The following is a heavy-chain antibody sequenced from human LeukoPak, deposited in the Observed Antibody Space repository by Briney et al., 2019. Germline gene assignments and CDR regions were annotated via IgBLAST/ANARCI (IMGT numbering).Heavy chain of an antibody. D-gene: IGHD6-13*01. Sequence: PGGTLRLSCAASGFTFSSYGMSWVRQAPGKGLEWVSAISGSGGSTYYADSVKGRFTLSRDNSKNTLYLQMNSLRAEDTAVYYCAKPLSSSWSFDYWGQGTLVTVSS. V-gene: IGHV3-23*01. CDR3: AKPLSSSWSFDY. CDR1: GFTFSSYG. CDR2: ISGSGGST. J-gene: IGHJ4*02.